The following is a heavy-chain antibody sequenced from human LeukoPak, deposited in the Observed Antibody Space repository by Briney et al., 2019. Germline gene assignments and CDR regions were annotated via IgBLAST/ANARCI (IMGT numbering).Heavy chain of an antibody. J-gene: IGHJ4*02. V-gene: IGHV3-74*01. CDR2: INTDGSST. Sequence: PGGSLRLSCAASGFTFSSYWMHWVRQAPGKGLVWVSRINTDGSSTSYADSVKGRFTISRDNAKNTLYLQMNSLRAEGTAVYYCARGGGYYYYDSAFDYWGQGTLVTVSS. CDR1: GFTFSSYW. CDR3: ARGGGYYYYDSAFDY. D-gene: IGHD3-22*01.